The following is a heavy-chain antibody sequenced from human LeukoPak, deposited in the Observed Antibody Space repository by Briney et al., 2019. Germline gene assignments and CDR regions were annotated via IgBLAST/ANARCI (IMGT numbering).Heavy chain of an antibody. V-gene: IGHV4-31*03. CDR1: GGSISSGGYY. J-gene: IGHJ5*02. Sequence: SQTLSLTCTVSGGSISSGGYYWSWIRQHPGKGLEWIGYIYYSGSTYYNPSLKSRVTISVDTSKDQFSLKLSSVTAADTAVYYCARSYYYDSSGYYGWFDPWGQGTLVTVSS. CDR2: IYYSGST. CDR3: ARSYYYDSSGYYGWFDP. D-gene: IGHD3-22*01.